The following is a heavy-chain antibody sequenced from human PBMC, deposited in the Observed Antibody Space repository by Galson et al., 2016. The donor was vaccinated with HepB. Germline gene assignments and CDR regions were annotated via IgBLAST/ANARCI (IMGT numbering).Heavy chain of an antibody. J-gene: IGHJ4*02. Sequence: SLSLSCAASGFTFRRHGMHWVRQAPGKGWEWVAVISYDGDKKYYADSVKGRFTISRDNSKNTLYLQMISLRAEDSALYYGAKDLTTGYAGSGRDHNEPFDYWGQGTLVTVSS. CDR2: ISYDGDKK. CDR3: AKDLTTGYAGSGRDHNEPFDY. D-gene: IGHD3-10*01. V-gene: IGHV3-30*18. CDR1: GFTFRRHG.